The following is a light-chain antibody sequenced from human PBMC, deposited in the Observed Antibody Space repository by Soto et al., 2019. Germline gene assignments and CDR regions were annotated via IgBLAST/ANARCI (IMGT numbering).Light chain of an antibody. CDR2: EVS. CDR1: RNDIGDYSF. CDR3: SSYTGTYTYV. V-gene: IGLV2-14*01. J-gene: IGLJ1*01. Sequence: QSALTQPASVSGSPGQSITISCTGTRNDIGDYSFVSWYQQHPGKVPKLLIYEVSDRPSGVSSRFSGSKSGNTASLTISGLQPEDEAHYFCSSYTGTYTYVFGSGTKVTVL.